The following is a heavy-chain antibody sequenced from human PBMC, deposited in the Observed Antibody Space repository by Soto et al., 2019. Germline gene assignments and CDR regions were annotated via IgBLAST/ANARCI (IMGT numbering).Heavy chain of an antibody. CDR2: IKQDGSEK. V-gene: IGHV3-7*03. D-gene: IGHD3-10*01. CDR1: GFPFRSYW. Sequence: GGSLRLSCAASGFPFRSYWMSWVRQAPGKGLEWVANIKQDGSEKYYVDSVKGRLTISRDNAKNSLYLQMKRLRAEDTAVYYCERGWLSGSGSDDFDIWGQGTMVTVSS. J-gene: IGHJ3*02. CDR3: ERGWLSGSGSDDFDI.